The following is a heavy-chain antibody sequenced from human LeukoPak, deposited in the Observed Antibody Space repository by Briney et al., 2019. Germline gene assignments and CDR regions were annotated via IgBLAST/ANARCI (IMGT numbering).Heavy chain of an antibody. CDR2: ISWNSGTI. Sequence: GGSLRLSCAASGFTFDDYAMYWARQAPGKGLEWVSGISWNSGTIDYADSVKGRFTISRDNAKKSLYLQMNSLRVEDTAFYYSAKSAGGTSLEIDYWGQGTLVTVSS. CDR3: AKSAGGTSLEIDY. D-gene: IGHD4-23*01. V-gene: IGHV3-9*01. J-gene: IGHJ4*02. CDR1: GFTFDDYA.